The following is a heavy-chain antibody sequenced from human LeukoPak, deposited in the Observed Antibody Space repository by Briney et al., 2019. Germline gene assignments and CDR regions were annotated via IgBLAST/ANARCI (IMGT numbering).Heavy chain of an antibody. V-gene: IGHV1-2*02. D-gene: IGHD3-10*01. CDR2: INPKRGGT. Sequence: ASVKASCKASGYTFTGYYMHWVRQAPGHGLEWMGWINPKRGGTKYAQKFQGRVTMTRDTYISTAYMELSRLRSDDTAVYSCAPSYGFGELTYWGQGTLVTVTS. CDR1: GYTFTGYY. J-gene: IGHJ4*02. CDR3: APSYGFGELTY.